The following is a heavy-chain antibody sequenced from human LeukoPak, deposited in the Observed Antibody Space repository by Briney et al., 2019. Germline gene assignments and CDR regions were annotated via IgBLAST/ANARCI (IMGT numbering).Heavy chain of an antibody. J-gene: IGHJ3*01. CDR2: ISYDGSDR. V-gene: IGHV3-30-3*01. CDR3: TAETDAFDF. Sequence: AGRSLRLSCAASGSTFSDYAMHWVRQAPGKGLEWVAFISYDGSDRFYGDSVKGRFTISRDNSKSTLYLQMNSLRAEDTAVYYCTAETDAFDFWGQGTMVTVSS. CDR1: GSTFSDYA.